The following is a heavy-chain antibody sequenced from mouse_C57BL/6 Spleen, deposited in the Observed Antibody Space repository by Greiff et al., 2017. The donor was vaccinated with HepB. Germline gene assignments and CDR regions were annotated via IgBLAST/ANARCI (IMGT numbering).Heavy chain of an antibody. V-gene: IGHV5-17*01. CDR1: GFTFSDYG. CDR2: ISSGSSTI. J-gene: IGHJ3*01. Sequence: EVKLEESGGGLVKPGGSLKLSCAASGFTFSDYGMHWVRQAPEKGLEWVAYISSGSSTIYYADTVKGRFTISRDNAKNTLFLQMTSLRSEDTAMYYCARREKAFSWFAYWGQGTLVTVSA. CDR3: ARREKAFSWFAY.